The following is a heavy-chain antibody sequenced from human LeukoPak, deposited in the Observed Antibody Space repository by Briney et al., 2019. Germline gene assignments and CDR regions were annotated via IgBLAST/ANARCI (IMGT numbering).Heavy chain of an antibody. V-gene: IGHV3-23*01. CDR3: AKDQRGSGSYLGY. Sequence: GGSLRLSCAASGFTFSSYAMSWVRQAPGKGLEWVSAISGSGGSTYYADSVKGRFTISRDNSKNTLYLQMSSLRAEDTAVYYCAKDQRGSGSYLGYWGQGTLVTVSS. D-gene: IGHD3-10*01. CDR1: GFTFSSYA. CDR2: ISGSGGST. J-gene: IGHJ4*02.